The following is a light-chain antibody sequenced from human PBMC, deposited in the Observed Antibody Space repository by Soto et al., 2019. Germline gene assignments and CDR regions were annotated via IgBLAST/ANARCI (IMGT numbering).Light chain of an antibody. CDR3: TSYVASNIWV. Sequence: QSALTQPPSASGSPGQSVTISCTGTSSDVGAYKYVSWYQQYPGKAPKLMIYEVSKRPSGVPDRFSGSKSGNTASLTVSGLQAEDEAYYYCTSYVASNIWVFGGGTKLTVL. CDR2: EVS. V-gene: IGLV2-8*01. J-gene: IGLJ3*02. CDR1: SSDVGAYKY.